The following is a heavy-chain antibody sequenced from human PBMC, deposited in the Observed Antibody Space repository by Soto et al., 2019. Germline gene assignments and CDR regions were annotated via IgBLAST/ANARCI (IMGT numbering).Heavy chain of an antibody. D-gene: IGHD2-15*01. Sequence: SETLSLTSTVSGGSISSSSYYWGWIRQPPGKGLEWIGSIYYSGSTYYNPSLKSRVTISVDTSKNQFSLKLRSVTAADTAVYYCVLEVLVAPRPWFDPRGQGTLVTVSS. CDR2: IYYSGST. CDR3: VLEVLVAPRPWFDP. J-gene: IGHJ5*02. V-gene: IGHV4-39*07. CDR1: GGSISSSSYY.